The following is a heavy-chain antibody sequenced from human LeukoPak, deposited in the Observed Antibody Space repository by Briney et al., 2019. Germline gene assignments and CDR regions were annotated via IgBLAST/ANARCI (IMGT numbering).Heavy chain of an antibody. CDR1: GGTLRNFG. J-gene: IGHJ4*02. Sequence: SVKVSCKASGGTLRNFGISWVRQAPGQGLEWMGGTIPLFNTANYAHKFQGRVNIIADEATSTAYMELTGLRSEDTAVYYCARSLKEGIAVAGLDYRGQGTLVTVSS. V-gene: IGHV1-69*13. D-gene: IGHD6-19*01. CDR3: ARSLKEGIAVAGLDY. CDR2: TIPLFNTA.